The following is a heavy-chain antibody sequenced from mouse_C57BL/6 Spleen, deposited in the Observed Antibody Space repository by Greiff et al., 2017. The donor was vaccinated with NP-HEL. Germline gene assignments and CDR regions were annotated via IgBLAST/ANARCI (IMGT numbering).Heavy chain of an antibody. D-gene: IGHD2-3*01. J-gene: IGHJ2*01. CDR1: GYAFSSYW. V-gene: IGHV1-80*01. Sequence: QVQLQQSGAELVKPGASVKISCKASGYAFSSYWMNWVKQRPGKGLEWIGQIYPGDGDTNYNGKFKGKATLTADKSSSTAYIQLSSLTSEDSAVYFCAREGLYDGYPYYFDYWGQGTTLTVSS. CDR2: IYPGDGDT. CDR3: AREGLYDGYPYYFDY.